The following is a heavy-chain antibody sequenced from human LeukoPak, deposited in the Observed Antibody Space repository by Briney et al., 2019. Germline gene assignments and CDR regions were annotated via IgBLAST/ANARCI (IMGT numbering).Heavy chain of an antibody. CDR2: INQDGSEK. D-gene: IGHD3-10*01. CDR1: GFTFSIYW. Sequence: PGGSLRLSCAASGFTFSIYWMSWVRQAPGKGLEWVAHINQDGSEKYYVDSVKGRFTISRDNAENSLHLQMNSLRAEDTAVYYCARDDGSGSPDYWGQGTLVTVSS. V-gene: IGHV3-7*01. J-gene: IGHJ4*02. CDR3: ARDDGSGSPDY.